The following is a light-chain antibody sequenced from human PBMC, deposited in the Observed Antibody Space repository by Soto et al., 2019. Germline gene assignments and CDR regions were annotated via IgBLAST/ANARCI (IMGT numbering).Light chain of an antibody. CDR2: RES. Sequence: DIQMTQSPSALSASVGDRVTIPCRARQSISRWLAWYQQKPGKAPKLLISRESSLESGVPSRFSGTGSGTEFTLTIRSLQPDDFATYYFQQSNDDPLTFGGGTKVEIK. CDR3: QQSNDDPLT. V-gene: IGKV1-5*03. CDR1: QSISRW. J-gene: IGKJ4*01.